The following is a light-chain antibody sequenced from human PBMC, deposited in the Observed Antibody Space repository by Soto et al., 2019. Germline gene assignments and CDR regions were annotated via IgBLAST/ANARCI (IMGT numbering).Light chain of an antibody. CDR1: SSDVGGAYNY. V-gene: IGLV2-14*01. Sequence: QSALTQPASVSGSPGQSITISCTGTSSDVGGAYNYVSWYQQHPGKAPKLMIYDVSIRPSGISNRFSGSKFDNTASLTISGLQTEDEADYYCSSYTSSRTYVFGTGTKVTVL. CDR2: DVS. CDR3: SSYTSSRTYV. J-gene: IGLJ1*01.